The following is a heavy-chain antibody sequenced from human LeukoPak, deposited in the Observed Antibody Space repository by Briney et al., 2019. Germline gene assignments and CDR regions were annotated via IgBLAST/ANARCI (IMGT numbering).Heavy chain of an antibody. CDR1: GYTFTGYY. CDR2: INPNSGGT. V-gene: IGHV1-2*04. Sequence: ASVKVSCKASGYTFTGYYMHWVRQAPGQGLEWMGWINPNSGGTNYAQKFQGWVTMTRDTSISTAYMEVSRLRSDDTAVYYCARARSSWSNNWFDSWGQGTMVTVSS. D-gene: IGHD6-13*01. J-gene: IGHJ5*01. CDR3: ARARSSWSNNWFDS.